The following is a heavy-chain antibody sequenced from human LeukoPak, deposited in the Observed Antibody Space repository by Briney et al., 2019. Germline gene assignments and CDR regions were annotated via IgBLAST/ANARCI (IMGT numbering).Heavy chain of an antibody. D-gene: IGHD6-13*01. CDR3: AKDGRTIAATYYYYYMDV. Sequence: GGSLRLSCAASGFTFSNSGMHWVRQAPGKGLDWVAFLRYDGSNKYYGDSVKGRFTISRDNSKNTLYLQMSSLRAEDTAVYYCAKDGRTIAATYYYYYMDVWGKGTTVTVSS. V-gene: IGHV3-30*02. CDR2: LRYDGSNK. J-gene: IGHJ6*03. CDR1: GFTFSNSG.